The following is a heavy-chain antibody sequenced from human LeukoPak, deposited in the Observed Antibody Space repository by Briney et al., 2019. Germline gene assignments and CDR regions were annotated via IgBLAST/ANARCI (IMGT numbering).Heavy chain of an antibody. CDR1: GFTFSSYA. CDR3: AREGYYDSLDY. J-gene: IGHJ4*02. V-gene: IGHV3-30*04. Sequence: GGSMRLSCAASGFTFSSYAMHWVRQAPGKGLEWVAVISYDGSNKYYADSVKGRFTISRDNSKNTLYLQMNSLRAEDTAVYYCAREGYYDSLDYWGQGTLVTVSS. D-gene: IGHD5-12*01. CDR2: ISYDGSNK.